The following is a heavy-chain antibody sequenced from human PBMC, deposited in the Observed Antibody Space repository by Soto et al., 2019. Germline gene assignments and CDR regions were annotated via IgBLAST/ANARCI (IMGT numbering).Heavy chain of an antibody. V-gene: IGHV3-30-3*01. J-gene: IGHJ2*01. CDR3: ARETYYSGHIIGNLDL. CDR1: GLAFITLL. Sequence: QVELVESGGGVVQPGGPLGLPCAASGLAFITLLMQWVRKPPGKGLEGVAVVSSEGGTQFYEDSVKGRFTISRDNSKNSLYLQMTSLTIEDAAIYYCARETYYSGHIIGNLDLWGRGTLVTVSS. D-gene: IGHD3-10*01. CDR2: VSSEGGTQ.